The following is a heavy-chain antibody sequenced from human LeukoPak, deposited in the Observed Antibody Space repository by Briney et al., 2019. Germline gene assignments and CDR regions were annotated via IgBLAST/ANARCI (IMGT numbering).Heavy chain of an antibody. CDR1: GLSISSGIYS. J-gene: IGHJ5*02. V-gene: IGHV4-39*07. CDR2: INHSENT. CDR3: ARGRSSWSSGTWFDP. D-gene: IGHD6-13*01. Sequence: PSETLSLTCAVSGLSISSGIYSWSWIRQPLGKGLEWIGEINHSENTDYNPSLKSRVTISVDTSKNQFSLKLSSVTAADTAVYYCARGRSSWSSGTWFDPWGQGTLVTVSS.